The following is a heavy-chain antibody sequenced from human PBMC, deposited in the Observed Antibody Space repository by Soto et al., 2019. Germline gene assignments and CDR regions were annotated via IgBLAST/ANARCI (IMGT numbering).Heavy chain of an antibody. CDR2: IYPGDSDT. D-gene: IGHD2-2*01. V-gene: IGHV5-51*01. Sequence: PGESLKISCKGSGDRFTSYWIGWVRQMPGKGLEWMGIIYPGDSDTRYSPSFQGQVTISADKSISTAYLQWSSLKASDTAMYYCASARGYCSSTSCLNWFDPWGQGTLVTVSS. J-gene: IGHJ5*02. CDR3: ASARGYCSSTSCLNWFDP. CDR1: GDRFTSYW.